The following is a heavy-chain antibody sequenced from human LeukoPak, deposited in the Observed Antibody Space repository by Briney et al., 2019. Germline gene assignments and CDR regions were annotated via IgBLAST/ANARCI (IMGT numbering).Heavy chain of an antibody. V-gene: IGHV3-53*01. Sequence: GGSLRLSCAASGFTVSDNYMNWVRQAPGKGLEWVSVIFSGGSPYYADSVKGRFTISRDNSKNTLYLQMKRLRAEDTAVYYCARGHSSSSGSPDYWGQGTLVTVSS. CDR2: IFSGGSP. CDR3: ARGHSSSSGSPDY. CDR1: GFTVSDNY. J-gene: IGHJ4*02. D-gene: IGHD6-6*01.